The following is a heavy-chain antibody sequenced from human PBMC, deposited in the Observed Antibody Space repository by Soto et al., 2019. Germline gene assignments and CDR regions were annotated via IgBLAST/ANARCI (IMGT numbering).Heavy chain of an antibody. CDR1: GFTFSSYW. CDR2: IKQDGSEK. Sequence: GGSLRLSCAASGFTFSSYWMSWVRQAPGKGLEWVANIKQDGSEKYYVDSVKGRFTISRDNAKNSLYLQMNSLRAEDTAVYYCARDLYCSSTSCYGRFDYWGQGTLVTVSS. J-gene: IGHJ4*02. V-gene: IGHV3-7*01. D-gene: IGHD2-2*01. CDR3: ARDLYCSSTSCYGRFDY.